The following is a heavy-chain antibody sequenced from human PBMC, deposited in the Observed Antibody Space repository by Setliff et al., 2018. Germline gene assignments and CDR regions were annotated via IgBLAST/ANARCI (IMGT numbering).Heavy chain of an antibody. CDR3: ARAPNDLGVDWLFNNYFDY. Sequence: SETLSLTCNVSGGSVSSGYYYWDWIRQPPGKGLEWIGTVYYTGRTYYNPSLKSRVIIAVDAPDNHFSLKLRSVTAADTAVYYCARAPNDLGVDWLFNNYFDYWGHGTLVTVSS. D-gene: IGHD3-9*01. V-gene: IGHV4-39*02. CDR2: VYYTGRT. CDR1: GGSVSSGYYY. J-gene: IGHJ4*01.